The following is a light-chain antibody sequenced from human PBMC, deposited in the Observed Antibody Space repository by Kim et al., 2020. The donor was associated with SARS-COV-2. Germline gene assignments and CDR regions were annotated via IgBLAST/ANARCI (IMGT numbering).Light chain of an antibody. CDR1: NIGNKN. V-gene: IGLV3-21*04. CDR3: QVWDSSSDHRV. CDR2: YDN. J-gene: IGLJ3*02. Sequence: SYELTQAPSVSVAPGTTARITCGGNNIGNKNVHWYQQKPGQAPLLVISYDNDRPSGIPERFSGSNSGNTATLTISRVEAGDEADYYCQVWDSSSDHRVFGGGTQLTVL.